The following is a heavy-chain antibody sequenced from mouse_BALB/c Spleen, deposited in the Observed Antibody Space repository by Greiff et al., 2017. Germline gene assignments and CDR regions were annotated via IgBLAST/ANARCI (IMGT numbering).Heavy chain of an antibody. CDR3: ARESQRTWFAY. Sequence: EVKLMESGGDLVKPGGSLKLSCAASGFTFSSYGMSWVRQTPDKRLEWVATISSGGSYTYYPDSVKGRFTISRDNAKNTLYLQMSSLKSEDTAMYYCARESQRTWFAYWGQGTLVTVSA. J-gene: IGHJ3*01. CDR2: ISSGGSYT. V-gene: IGHV5-6*01. CDR1: GFTFSSYG.